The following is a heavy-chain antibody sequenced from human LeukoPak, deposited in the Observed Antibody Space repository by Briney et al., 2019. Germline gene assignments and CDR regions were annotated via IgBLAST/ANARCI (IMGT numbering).Heavy chain of an antibody. J-gene: IGHJ3*01. Sequence: GESLKISCKGFGYTFATYWIGWVRQMPGKGLEWMGSIYPRDPDTRYSPSFQGQVTISVDNSITTAFLQWRSLKASDSAMYYCARFPGSYSSAFDVWGQGTLVYVSS. D-gene: IGHD1-26*01. CDR1: GYTFATYW. CDR2: IYPRDPDT. V-gene: IGHV5-51*01. CDR3: ARFPGSYSSAFDV.